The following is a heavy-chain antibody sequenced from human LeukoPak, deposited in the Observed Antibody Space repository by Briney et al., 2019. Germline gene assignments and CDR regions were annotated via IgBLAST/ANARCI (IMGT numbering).Heavy chain of an antibody. D-gene: IGHD6-19*01. V-gene: IGHV3-53*05. Sequence: GGSLRLSCAASGFTITSDYMSWVRQAPGKGLEWVSVIYDDGTTFYADSVKGRFTISRDNSKNTLYLQMNSLRAEDTAVYYCASGIAVAGFRVYWGQGTLVTVSS. CDR1: GFTITSDY. J-gene: IGHJ4*02. CDR3: ASGIAVAGFRVY. CDR2: IYDDGTT.